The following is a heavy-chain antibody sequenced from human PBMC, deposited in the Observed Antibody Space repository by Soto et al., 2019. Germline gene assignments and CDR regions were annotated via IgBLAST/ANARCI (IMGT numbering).Heavy chain of an antibody. CDR2: IWYDGSNK. V-gene: IGHV3-33*01. CDR3: ARDSVVPPTFYYYYGMDV. CDR1: GFTFSSYG. D-gene: IGHD3-22*01. J-gene: IGHJ6*02. Sequence: GGSLRLSCAASGFTFSSYGMHWVRQAPGKGLEWVAVIWYDGSNKYYADSVKGRFTISRDNSKNTLYLQMNSLRAEDTAVYYCARDSVVPPTFYYYYGMDVWGQGTTVTVSS.